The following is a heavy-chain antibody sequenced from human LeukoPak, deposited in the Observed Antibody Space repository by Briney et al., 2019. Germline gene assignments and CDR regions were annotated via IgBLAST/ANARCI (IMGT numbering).Heavy chain of an antibody. V-gene: IGHV5-51*01. J-gene: IGHJ5*02. CDR1: GYSFTRYW. CDR2: IYPGDSDT. Sequence: GESLKISCKGSGYSFTRYWIGWVRQMPGKGLEWMGIIYPGDSDTRYSPSFQGQVTISADKSISTAYLQWSSLRASDTAMYYCARLGWAHPCSSRCFPNWSDPWGQGTLVTVSS. D-gene: IGHD2-2*01. CDR3: ARLGWAHPCSSRCFPNWSDP.